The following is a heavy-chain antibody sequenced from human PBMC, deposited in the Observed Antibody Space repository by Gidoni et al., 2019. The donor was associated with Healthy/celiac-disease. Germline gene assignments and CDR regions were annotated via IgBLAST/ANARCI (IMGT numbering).Heavy chain of an antibody. CDR3: ARDRRYSGSLSRAYYFDY. CDR1: GFTFSSYS. V-gene: IGHV3-21*01. Sequence: EVQLVESGGGLVKPGGSLRLSCAASGFTFSSYSMNWVRQAPGKGLEWVSSISSSGSTIYYADSVKGRFTISRDNAKNSLYLQMNSLRAEDTAVYYCARDRRYSGSLSRAYYFDYWGQGTLVTVSS. J-gene: IGHJ4*02. CDR2: ISSSGSTI. D-gene: IGHD1-26*01.